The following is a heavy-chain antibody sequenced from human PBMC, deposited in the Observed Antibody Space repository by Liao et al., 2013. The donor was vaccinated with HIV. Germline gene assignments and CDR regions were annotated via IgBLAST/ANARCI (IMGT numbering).Heavy chain of an antibody. D-gene: IGHD5-12*01. Sequence: QMHLQESGPGLVKPSETLSLTCTVSGDSITSSRYYWGWIRQPPGKGLEWIGSIYYSGNIYYNPPLKSRVTISLDTSKKQFSLRLTSVTAADTAVYYCARDRRGYTGHDLFDYWGQGTLVTVSS. CDR1: GDSITSSRYY. V-gene: IGHV4-39*07. J-gene: IGHJ4*02. CDR3: ARDRRGYTGHDLFDY. CDR2: IYYSGNI.